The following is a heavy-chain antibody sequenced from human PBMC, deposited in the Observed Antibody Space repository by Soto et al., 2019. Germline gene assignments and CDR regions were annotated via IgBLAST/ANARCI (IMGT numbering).Heavy chain of an antibody. CDR2: ISGSGGST. V-gene: IGHV3-23*01. J-gene: IGHJ4*02. D-gene: IGHD3-22*01. CDR1: GFTFSSYA. Sequence: PGGSLRLSCAASGFTFSSYAMSWVRQAPGKGLEWVSAISGSGGSTYYADSVKGRFTTSRDNSKNTLYLQMNSLRAEDTAVYYCAKDRMTYYYDSSGYPAFDYWGQGTLVTVSS. CDR3: AKDRMTYYYDSSGYPAFDY.